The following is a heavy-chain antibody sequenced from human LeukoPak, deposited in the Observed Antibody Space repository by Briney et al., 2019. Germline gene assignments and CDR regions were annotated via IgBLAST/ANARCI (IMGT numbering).Heavy chain of an antibody. V-gene: IGHV1-2*02. J-gene: IGHJ5*02. D-gene: IGHD5-18*01. Sequence: GASVKVSCKASGYTFTGYYIHWVRQAPGQGLEWMGWMNPTSGGTNYAEKFQGRATMTRDTSIITAYMELSSLRSDDTAVYYCVREGYHRPAWFDPWGQGTLVTVSS. CDR1: GYTFTGYY. CDR2: MNPTSGGT. CDR3: VREGYHRPAWFDP.